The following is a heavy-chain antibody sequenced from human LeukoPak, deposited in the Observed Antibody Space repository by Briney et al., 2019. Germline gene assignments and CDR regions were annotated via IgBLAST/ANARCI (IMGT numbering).Heavy chain of an antibody. D-gene: IGHD6-19*01. CDR1: GFTFSTYA. CDR3: AYRRQWLDY. V-gene: IGHV3-23*01. CDR2: ISNRDTT. Sequence: GGSLRLSCAASGFTFSTYAMTWVRQPPGKGLEWVSSISNRDTTYYADSVKGRFTISRDNSNNTLYLQMTSLRADDTAVYYCAYRRQWLDYWGQGTLVTVSS. J-gene: IGHJ4*02.